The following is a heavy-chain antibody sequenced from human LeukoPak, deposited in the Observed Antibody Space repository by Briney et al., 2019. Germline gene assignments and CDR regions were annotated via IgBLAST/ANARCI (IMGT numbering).Heavy chain of an antibody. CDR1: GGSISSGGYY. J-gene: IGHJ6*03. V-gene: IGHV4-61*08. Sequence: SSETLSLTCTVSGGSISSGGYYWSWIRQPPGKGLEWIGYIYYSGSTNYNPSLKSRVTISVDTSKNQFSLKLSSVTAADTAVYYCARVPEGAVRRYYYYMDVWGKGTTVTVSS. D-gene: IGHD6-6*01. CDR2: IYYSGST. CDR3: ARVPEGAVRRYYYYMDV.